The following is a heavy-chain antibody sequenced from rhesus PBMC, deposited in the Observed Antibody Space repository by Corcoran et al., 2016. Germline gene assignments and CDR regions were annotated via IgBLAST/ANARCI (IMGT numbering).Heavy chain of an antibody. CDR2: IYGSSTST. CDR1: GGSISDSYR. Sequence: QVQLQESGPGVVKPSETLSLTCAVSGGSISDSYRWSWIRQPPGKGLEWIGYIYGSSTSTNYNPSLKSRVTISKDTYKNQFSLKLSSVTAADTAVYYCARGTVLVVVATWGQGVLVTVSS. CDR3: ARGTVLVVVAT. V-gene: IGHV4S10*01. J-gene: IGHJ4*01. D-gene: IGHD2-21*01.